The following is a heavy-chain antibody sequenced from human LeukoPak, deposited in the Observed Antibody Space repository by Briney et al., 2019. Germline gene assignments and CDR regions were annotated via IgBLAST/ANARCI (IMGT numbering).Heavy chain of an antibody. CDR2: INWNGRST. D-gene: IGHD6-19*01. CDR1: GFTLDDYG. V-gene: IGHV3-20*04. CDR3: ARDPGSNQYSSGWYDY. J-gene: IGHJ4*02. Sequence: GGSLRLSCAASGFTLDDYGMSWVRQAPGKGLEWVSGINWNGRSTGYADSVKGRFTISRDNAKNSLYLQMNSLRAEDTALYYCARDPGSNQYSSGWYDYWGQGTLVTVSS.